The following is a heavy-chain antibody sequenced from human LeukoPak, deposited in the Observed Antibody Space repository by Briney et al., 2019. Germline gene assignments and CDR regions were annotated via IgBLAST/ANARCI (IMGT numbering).Heavy chain of an antibody. CDR1: GFTFDDYA. Sequence: GGSLRLSCAASGFTFDDYAMHWVRQAPGKGLEWVSGISWYSGSIGYADSVKGRFTISRDNAKNSLYLQMNSLRAEDTALYYCAKERGSSGWYYYFDYWGQGTLVTVSS. CDR3: AKERGSSGWYYYFDY. J-gene: IGHJ4*02. V-gene: IGHV3-9*01. D-gene: IGHD6-19*01. CDR2: ISWYSGSI.